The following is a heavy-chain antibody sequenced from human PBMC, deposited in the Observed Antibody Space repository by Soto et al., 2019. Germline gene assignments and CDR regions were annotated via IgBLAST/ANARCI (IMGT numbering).Heavy chain of an antibody. V-gene: IGHV3-21*01. Sequence: EVQLVESGGGLVKPGGSLRLSCAASGFTFSSYSMNWVRQAPGKGLEWVSSISSSSSYIYYADSVKGRFTISRDNAKNSLYLQMNSLRAEDTAVSYCARGEDIVVVAAGKSFDYWGQGTLVTVSS. CDR3: ARGEDIVVVAAGKSFDY. J-gene: IGHJ4*02. CDR2: ISSSSSYI. CDR1: GFTFSSYS. D-gene: IGHD2-15*01.